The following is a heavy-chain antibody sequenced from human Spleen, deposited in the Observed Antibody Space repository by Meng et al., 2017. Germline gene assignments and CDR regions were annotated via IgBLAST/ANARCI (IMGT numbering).Heavy chain of an antibody. CDR1: CYTFTSYG. CDR3: ARDNGGGHFGNWFDP. D-gene: IGHD2-8*01. CDR2: ISTYNGNT. V-gene: IGHV1-18*01. Sequence: QVLLVQSGGEVKKPGASVKVSCNASCYTFTSYGISWVRQAPGQGLEWMGWISTYNGNTNYAQKLQGRVTFTRDTSANTVFLELSSLTYDDTAVYYCARDNGGGHFGNWFDPWGQGTLVTVSS. J-gene: IGHJ5*02.